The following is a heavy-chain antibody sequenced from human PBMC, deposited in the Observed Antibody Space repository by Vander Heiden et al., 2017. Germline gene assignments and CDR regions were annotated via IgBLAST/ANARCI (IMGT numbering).Heavy chain of an antibody. V-gene: IGHV3-23*01. Sequence: EVQLLESGGGLVQPGGSLRLSCAASAFTFSSYAMSWVRQAPGKGLGWVSAISGSGDSTYYADSVKGRVTISRDNSKNTLYRQMNSLRAEETAVYYCAKGRRGTGTTQGGPPFDCWGQGTLVTVSS. CDR1: AFTFSSYA. D-gene: IGHD4-17*01. J-gene: IGHJ4*02. CDR2: ISGSGDST. CDR3: AKGRRGTGTTQGGPPFDC.